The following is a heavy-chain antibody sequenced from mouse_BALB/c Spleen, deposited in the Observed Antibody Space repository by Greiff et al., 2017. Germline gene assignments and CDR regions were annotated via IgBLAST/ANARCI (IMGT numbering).Heavy chain of an antibody. CDR1: GFTFSSYT. J-gene: IGHJ2*01. D-gene: IGHD2-2*01. CDR3: ARQYGYDAYFDY. Sequence: EVKLVESGGGLVQPGGSLKLSCAASGFTFSSYTMSWVRQTPEKRLEWVAYISNGGGSTYYPDTVKGRFTISRDNAKNTLYLQMSSLKSEDTAMYYCARQYGYDAYFDYWGQGTTLTVSS. V-gene: IGHV5-12-2*01. CDR2: ISNGGGST.